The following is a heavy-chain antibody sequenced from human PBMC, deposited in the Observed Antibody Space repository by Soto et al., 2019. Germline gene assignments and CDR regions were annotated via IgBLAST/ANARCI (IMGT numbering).Heavy chain of an antibody. CDR3: ARDQPGYSYGYGLGY. D-gene: IGHD5-18*01. CDR2: IIDSGGST. CDR1: GFTFSSCA. V-gene: IGHV3-23*01. Sequence: GGSLRLSCAASGFTFSSCAMGWVRQAPGKGLEWVSDIIDSGGSTYYADSVKGRFTISRDNAKNSLYLQMNSLRAEDTAVYYCARDQPGYSYGYGLGYWGQGTLVTVSS. J-gene: IGHJ4*02.